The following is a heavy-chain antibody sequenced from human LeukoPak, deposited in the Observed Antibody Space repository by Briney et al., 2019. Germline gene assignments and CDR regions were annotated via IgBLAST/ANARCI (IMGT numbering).Heavy chain of an antibody. D-gene: IGHD5-12*01. Sequence: SETLSLTCTVSGGSVSSVGYYWSWIRQPSGKGLEWIGYIFYSGSTNYNPSLKSRVTISVDTSKNQFSLKLSSVTAADTAVYYCARQVEESYSGYDAHFDYWGQGTLVTVSS. CDR2: IFYSGST. CDR1: GGSVSSVGYY. CDR3: ARQVEESYSGYDAHFDY. J-gene: IGHJ4*02. V-gene: IGHV4-61*08.